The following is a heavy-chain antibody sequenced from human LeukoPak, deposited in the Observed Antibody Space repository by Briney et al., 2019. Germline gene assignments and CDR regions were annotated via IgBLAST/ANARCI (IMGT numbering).Heavy chain of an antibody. CDR2: IFYTGST. Sequence: SETLSLTCTVSGGSISPYYWSWIRQPPGKGLEWIGYIFYTGSTKYNPSLTSRVSISVDTSKNQFSLKLSSVTAADSAMYYCARSEGVYYGSGSSGSYYPHWFDHWGQGTRVTVSS. D-gene: IGHD3-10*01. CDR3: ARSEGVYYGSGSSGSYYPHWFDH. V-gene: IGHV4-59*01. J-gene: IGHJ5*02. CDR1: GGSISPYY.